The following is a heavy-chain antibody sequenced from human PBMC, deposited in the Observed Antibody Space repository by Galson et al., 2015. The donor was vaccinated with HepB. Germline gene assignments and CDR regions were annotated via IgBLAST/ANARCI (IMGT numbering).Heavy chain of an antibody. CDR2: ISSSSSYI. V-gene: IGHV3-21*01. Sequence: SLRLSCAASGFTFSNAWMNWVRQAPGKGLEWVSSISSSSSYIYYADSVKGRFTISRDNAKNSLYLQMNSLRAEDTAVYYCARDDSSSWYRAFDIWGQGTMVTVSS. J-gene: IGHJ3*02. CDR1: GFTFSNAW. D-gene: IGHD6-13*01. CDR3: ARDDSSSWYRAFDI.